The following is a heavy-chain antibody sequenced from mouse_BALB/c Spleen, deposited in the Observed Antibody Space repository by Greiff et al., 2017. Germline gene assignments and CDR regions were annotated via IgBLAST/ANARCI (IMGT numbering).Heavy chain of an antibody. Sequence: VKLVESGPGLVQPSQSLSITCTVSGFSLTSYGVHWVRQSPGKGLEWLGVIWSGGSTDYNAAFISRLSISKDNSKSQVFFKMNSLQANDTAIYYCARRGNYVGWFAYWGQGTLVTVSA. V-gene: IGHV2-2*02. CDR3: ARRGNYVGWFAY. J-gene: IGHJ3*01. D-gene: IGHD2-1*01. CDR2: IWSGGST. CDR1: GFSLTSYG.